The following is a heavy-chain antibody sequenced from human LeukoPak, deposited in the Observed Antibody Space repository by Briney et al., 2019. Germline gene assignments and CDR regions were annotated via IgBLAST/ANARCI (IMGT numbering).Heavy chain of an antibody. Sequence: PGGSLRLSCAASGFSFSTYSMNWVRQAPGKGLEWVSCISTSSSYIYYADSLQGRFTVSRDNIENSLFLQMNSLIAEDTAVYYCARVSISGGGVDYWGQGTLVTVPS. J-gene: IGHJ4*02. CDR3: ARVSISGGGVDY. V-gene: IGHV3-21*01. CDR1: GFSFSTYS. D-gene: IGHD3-16*01. CDR2: ISTSSSYI.